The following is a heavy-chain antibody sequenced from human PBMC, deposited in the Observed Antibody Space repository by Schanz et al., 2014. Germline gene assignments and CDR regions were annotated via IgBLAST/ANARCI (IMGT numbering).Heavy chain of an antibody. J-gene: IGHJ4*02. V-gene: IGHV3-23*04. D-gene: IGHD1-26*01. CDR3: ARSRSGFYFDY. CDR2: ISGRDGST. CDR1: GFTFSSYA. Sequence: EVQLVESGGGLVQPGGSLRLSCAASGFTFSSYAMTWVRQAPGMGLEWVSAISGRDGSTYYADSVKGRFTISRDNAKKSMYLQMNSLRAEDTAVYYCARSRSGFYFDYWGQGTLVTVSS.